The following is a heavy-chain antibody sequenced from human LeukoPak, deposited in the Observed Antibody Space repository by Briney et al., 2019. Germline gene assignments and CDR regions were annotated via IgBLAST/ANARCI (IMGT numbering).Heavy chain of an antibody. CDR1: GFMFSSYS. Sequence: GGSLRLSCAASGFMFSSYSLYWVRQAPGEGLEWVAVISSDGSEIYYGDPVKGRFTISRDDSNNTLFLQMDSLRLEDTAVYYRARDPTARYDFWSGYPDYWGQGTLVIVSS. CDR3: ARDPTARYDFWSGYPDY. CDR2: ISSDGSEI. J-gene: IGHJ4*02. D-gene: IGHD3-3*01. V-gene: IGHV3-30*01.